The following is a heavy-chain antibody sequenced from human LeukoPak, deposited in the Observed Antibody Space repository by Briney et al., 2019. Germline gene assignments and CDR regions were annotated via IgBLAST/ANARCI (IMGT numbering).Heavy chain of an antibody. Sequence: GASVKVSCKASGYTFTGSYIHWVRQAPGQGLEWMGWINPNSGVADHAQKFQGRVTMTRDTSISTAYMELSRLRSDDTAVYYCARSTRIAVAGNPLGYWGQGTLVTVSS. D-gene: IGHD6-19*01. CDR1: GYTFTGSY. CDR3: ARSTRIAVAGNPLGY. CDR2: INPNSGVA. V-gene: IGHV1-2*02. J-gene: IGHJ4*02.